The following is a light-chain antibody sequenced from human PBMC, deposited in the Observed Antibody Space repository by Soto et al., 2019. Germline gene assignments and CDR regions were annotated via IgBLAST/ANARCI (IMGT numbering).Light chain of an antibody. J-gene: IGKJ2*01. Sequence: EIVLTQSPGTLSLSPGERATLSCMASQSVSRSYVAWYQQNPCQPPRLLIYSTSSSETGIPERFSGSGSGTDFTITISRLEPEDFEVYYCPQYGSSPYPFGQGTKLEIK. V-gene: IGKV3-20*01. CDR1: QSVSRSY. CDR2: STS. CDR3: PQYGSSPYP.